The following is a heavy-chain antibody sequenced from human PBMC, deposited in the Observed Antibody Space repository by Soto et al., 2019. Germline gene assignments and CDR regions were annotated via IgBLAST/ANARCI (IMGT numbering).Heavy chain of an antibody. D-gene: IGHD1-26*01. CDR2: ITYDGTNQ. Sequence: SGRSLRHSCAASGFTFRSYTMHWVRQAPGKGLEWVGAITYDGTNQYYTDSVKGRFTISRANSRNTLYLQMNSLRPDDTAVYYGERDTTGSYTECDYWGQGTLVTVSS. CDR1: GFTFRSYT. CDR3: ERDTTGSYTECDY. V-gene: IGHV3-30-3*01. J-gene: IGHJ4*02.